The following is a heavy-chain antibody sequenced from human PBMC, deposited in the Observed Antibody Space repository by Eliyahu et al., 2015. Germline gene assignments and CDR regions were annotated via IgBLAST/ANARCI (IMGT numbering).Heavy chain of an antibody. CDR2: IYTGGSP. D-gene: IGHD3-22*01. CDR1: GXXXXNYX. Sequence: QVQLQESGPGLVKPAETLSLTCXVSGXXXXNYXCSWIRPSAGKELEWIGRIYTGGSPNYNPSLKSRVTMSVDTSKNQFSLKLTSVTVADTAMYYCARESSDYYPKGLDPWGQGTLVTVSS. CDR3: ARESSDYYPKGLDP. V-gene: IGHV4-4*07. J-gene: IGHJ5*02.